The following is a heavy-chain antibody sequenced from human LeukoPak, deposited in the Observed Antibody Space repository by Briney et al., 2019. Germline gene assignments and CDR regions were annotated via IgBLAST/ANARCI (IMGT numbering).Heavy chain of an antibody. CDR2: IYHSGST. Sequence: PSETLSLTCTVSGGSISSGGYYWSWIRQPPGKGLEWIGYIYHSGSTYYNPSLKSRVTISVDRSKNQFSLKLSSVTAADTAVYYCARESAASLIDPWGQGTLVTVSS. V-gene: IGHV4-30-2*01. J-gene: IGHJ5*02. D-gene: IGHD6-13*01. CDR1: GGSISSGGYY. CDR3: ARESAASLIDP.